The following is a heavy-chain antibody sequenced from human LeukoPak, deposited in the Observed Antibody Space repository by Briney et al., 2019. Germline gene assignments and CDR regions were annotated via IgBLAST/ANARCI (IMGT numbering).Heavy chain of an antibody. Sequence: PSETLSLTCAVYGGSFSGYYWSWIRQPPGKGLEWIGEINHSGSTNYNPSLKSRVTISVDTSKNQLSLKLSSVTAADTAVYYCARDSYSSTWYPSYYFDYWGQGTLVTVSS. CDR1: GGSFSGYY. V-gene: IGHV4-34*01. CDR2: INHSGST. CDR3: ARDSYSSTWYPSYYFDY. D-gene: IGHD6-13*01. J-gene: IGHJ4*02.